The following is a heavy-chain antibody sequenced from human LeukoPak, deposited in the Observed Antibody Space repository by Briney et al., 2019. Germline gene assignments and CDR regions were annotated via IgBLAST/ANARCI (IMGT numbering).Heavy chain of an antibody. J-gene: IGHJ4*02. CDR2: ISAYNGNT. V-gene: IGHV1-18*04. CDR3: ARSEDIVVVVAATLDY. Sequence: ASVKVSCKASGYTFTGYYMHWVRQAPGQGLEWMGWISAYNGNTNYAQKLQGRVTMTTDTSTSTAYMELRSLRSDDTAVYYCARSEDIVVVVAATLDYWGQGTLVTVSS. D-gene: IGHD2-15*01. CDR1: GYTFTGYY.